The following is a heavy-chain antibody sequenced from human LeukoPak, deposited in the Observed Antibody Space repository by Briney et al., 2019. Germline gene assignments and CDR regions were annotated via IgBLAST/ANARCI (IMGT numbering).Heavy chain of an antibody. CDR3: AREGFGDWEQLPFEH. CDR1: GGTFSSYA. CDR2: IIPILGMA. J-gene: IGHJ4*02. V-gene: IGHV1-69*04. Sequence: GSSVKVSCKASGGTFSSYAISWVRQAPGQGLEWMGKIIPILGMASYAQRFQGRVTITAEDSTSTAYMDLSSLTSDDTAVYYCAREGFGDWEQLPFEHWGQGTLVSVSS. D-gene: IGHD1/OR15-1a*01.